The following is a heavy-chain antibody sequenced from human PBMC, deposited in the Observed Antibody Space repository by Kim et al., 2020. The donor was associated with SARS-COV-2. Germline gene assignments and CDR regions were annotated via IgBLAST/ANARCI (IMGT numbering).Heavy chain of an antibody. D-gene: IGHD4-17*01. J-gene: IGHJ3*02. CDR3: SRRETTISAFDI. Sequence: YNPSLKGRGTIALDSSKKGFSLRLTSVTAADTAVYYCSRRETTISAFDIWGPGTMVTVSS. V-gene: IGHV4-59*08.